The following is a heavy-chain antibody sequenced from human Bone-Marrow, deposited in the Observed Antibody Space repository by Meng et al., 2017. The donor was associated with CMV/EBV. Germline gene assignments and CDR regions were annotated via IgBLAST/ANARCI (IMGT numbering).Heavy chain of an antibody. CDR3: ARGGLWHY. D-gene: IGHD2-21*01. J-gene: IGHJ4*02. CDR1: GYTFTSYD. Sequence: ASVNVSCKAPGYTFTSYDINWVRKATGQGLEWMGWMNPNSGNTGYAQKFQGRVSMTRNTSISTAYMELSSLGSEDTDVYYCARGGLWHYWGQGTLVTFSS. V-gene: IGHV1-8*01. CDR2: MNPNSGNT.